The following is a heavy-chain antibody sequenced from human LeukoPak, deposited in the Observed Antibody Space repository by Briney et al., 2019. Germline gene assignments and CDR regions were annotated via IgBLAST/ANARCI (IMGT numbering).Heavy chain of an antibody. J-gene: IGHJ4*02. CDR1: GFTFSTYW. CDR3: ARDGSGYFDY. D-gene: IGHD3-22*01. Sequence: GGSLRLSCAASGFTFSTYWVTWVRQAPGKGLEWVAHINQDGSEKYYVDSVKGRFTISRDNAKNSLYLQMNSLRVEDTAVYYCARDGSGYFDYWGQGALVTVSS. V-gene: IGHV3-7*01. CDR2: INQDGSEK.